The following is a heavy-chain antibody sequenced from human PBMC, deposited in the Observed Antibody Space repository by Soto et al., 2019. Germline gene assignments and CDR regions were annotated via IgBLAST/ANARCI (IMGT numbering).Heavy chain of an antibody. V-gene: IGHV3-15*07. D-gene: IGHD6-13*01. Sequence: GGSLRLSCAASGFTFSNAWMNWVRQAPGKGLEWVGRIKSKTDGGTTDYAAPVKGRFTISRDDSKNTLYLQMNSLKTEDTAVYYCTTVLAAAGDFYYYYYGMDVWGQGTTVTVSS. J-gene: IGHJ6*02. CDR3: TTVLAAAGDFYYYYYGMDV. CDR1: GFTFSNAW. CDR2: IKSKTDGGTT.